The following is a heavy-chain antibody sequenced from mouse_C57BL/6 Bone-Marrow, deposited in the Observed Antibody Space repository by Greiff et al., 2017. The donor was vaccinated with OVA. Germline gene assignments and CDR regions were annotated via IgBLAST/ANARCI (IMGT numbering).Heavy chain of an antibody. CDR3: ARGTTVVATGNAMDY. J-gene: IGHJ4*01. Sequence: VQGVESGPELVKPGASVKISCKASGYAFSSSWMNWVKQRPGKGLEWIGRIYPGDGDTNYNAKFKGKATLTADKSSSTAYMQLSSLTSEDSAVYFCARGTTVVATGNAMDYWGQGTSVTVSS. CDR1: GYAFSSSW. CDR2: IYPGDGDT. D-gene: IGHD1-1*01. V-gene: IGHV1-82*01.